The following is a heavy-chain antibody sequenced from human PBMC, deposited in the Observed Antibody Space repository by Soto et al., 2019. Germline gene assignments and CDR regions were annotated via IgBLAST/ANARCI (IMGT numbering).Heavy chain of an antibody. Sequence: EVQLLESGGGLVQPGGSLRLSCAASGFTFSSYAMSWVRQAPGKGLEWVSAISGSGGSTYYAHSVKGRFTISRDNSKNTLYLQMNSLRAEDTAVYYCTKAPYGVTFPFDYWGQGTLVTVSS. V-gene: IGHV3-23*01. J-gene: IGHJ4*02. CDR1: GFTFSSYA. CDR3: TKAPYGVTFPFDY. CDR2: ISGSGGST. D-gene: IGHD4-4*01.